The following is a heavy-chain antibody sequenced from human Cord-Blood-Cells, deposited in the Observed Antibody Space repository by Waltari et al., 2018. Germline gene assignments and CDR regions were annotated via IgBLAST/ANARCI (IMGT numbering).Heavy chain of an antibody. D-gene: IGHD3-10*01. CDR2: IYHSGST. J-gene: IGHJ4*02. CDR3: ARDRGVQGVIDY. V-gene: IGHV4-30-2*01. Sequence: QLPLQESGPGLVKPSQTLSLTCAVSGGSLSSCCYSWSWIRQPPGKGLEWIWYIYHSGSTYYNPSLKSRVTISVDRSKNQFSLKLSSVTAADTAVYYCARDRGVQGVIDYWGQGTLVTVSS. CDR1: GGSLSSCCYS.